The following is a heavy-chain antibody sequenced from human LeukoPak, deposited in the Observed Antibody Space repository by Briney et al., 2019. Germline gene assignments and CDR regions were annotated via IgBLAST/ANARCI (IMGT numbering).Heavy chain of an antibody. J-gene: IGHJ4*02. V-gene: IGHV3-23*01. Sequence: GGSLRLSCEASGFTFSTFAMIWVRQPPGKGLEWVSSIFPSGGEIHYADSVRGRFTISRDNSKSTLSLQMNSLRAEDTAVYYCAKESVWFGESNPFDYWGQGTLVTVSS. CDR3: AKESVWFGESNPFDY. D-gene: IGHD3-10*01. CDR2: IFPSGGEI. CDR1: GFTFSTFA.